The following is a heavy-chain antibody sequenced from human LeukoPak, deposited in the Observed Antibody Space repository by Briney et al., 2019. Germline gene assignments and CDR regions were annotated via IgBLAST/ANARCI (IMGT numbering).Heavy chain of an antibody. CDR1: GYTFTSYY. V-gene: IGHV1-46*03. D-gene: IGHD3-10*01. Sequence: ASVKVSCKASGYTFTSYYMHWVRQAPGQGLEWMGIINPSGGGTSYAQKFQGRVTMTRDTSTSTVYMELSSLRSEDTAVYYCARGDYGSGSPNRHDYWGQGTLVTVSS. CDR2: INPSGGGT. J-gene: IGHJ4*02. CDR3: ARGDYGSGSPNRHDY.